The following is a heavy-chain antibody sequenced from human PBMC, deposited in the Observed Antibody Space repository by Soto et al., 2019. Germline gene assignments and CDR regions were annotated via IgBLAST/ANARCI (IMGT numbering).Heavy chain of an antibody. CDR3: ASLSPPVSYFDY. CDR1: GGSISSSSYY. CDR2: IYYSGST. J-gene: IGHJ4*02. Sequence: SETLSLTCTVSGGSISSSSYYWGWIRQPPGKGLEWIGSIYYSGSTYYNPSLKSRVTISVDTSKNQFSLKLSSVTAADTAVYYCASLSPPVSYFDYWGQGTLVTVSS. V-gene: IGHV4-39*01.